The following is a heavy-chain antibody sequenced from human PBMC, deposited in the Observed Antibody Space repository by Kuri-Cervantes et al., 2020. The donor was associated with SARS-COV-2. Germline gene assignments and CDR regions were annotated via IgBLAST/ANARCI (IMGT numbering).Heavy chain of an antibody. J-gene: IGHJ3*02. Sequence: SVKVSCKASGYTFTSYAISWVRQAPGQGLEWMGGIIPIFGTANYAQKFQGRVTITADESTSTAYMELSSLRSEDTAVYYCARDTPSGSYLNSAFDIWGQGTMVTVSS. V-gene: IGHV1-69*13. D-gene: IGHD1-26*01. CDR3: ARDTPSGSYLNSAFDI. CDR2: IIPIFGTA. CDR1: GYTFTSYA.